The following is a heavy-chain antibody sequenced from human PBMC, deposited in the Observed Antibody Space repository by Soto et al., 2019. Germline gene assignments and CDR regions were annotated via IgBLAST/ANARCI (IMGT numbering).Heavy chain of an antibody. CDR2: INHSGST. V-gene: IGHV4-34*01. Sequence: SETLSLTCAVYGGSFSGYYWSWIRQPPGKGLEWIGEINHSGSTNYNPSLKSRVTISVDTSKNHFSLKMSSVAAADTAVYYCASSSRLLSRIDHWGRGTLVTVSS. CDR3: ASSSRLLSRIDH. CDR1: GGSFSGYY. D-gene: IGHD3-16*02. J-gene: IGHJ2*01.